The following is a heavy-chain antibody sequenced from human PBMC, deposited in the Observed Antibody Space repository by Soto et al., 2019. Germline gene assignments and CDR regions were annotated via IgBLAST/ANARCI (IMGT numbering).Heavy chain of an antibody. CDR1: GFTFSSYG. CDR3: AKDLGESIYGMDV. Sequence: GGSLRLSCAASGFTFSSYGMHWVRQAPGKGLEWVAVISYDGSNKYYADSVKGRFTISRDNSKNTLYLQMNSLRAEDTAVYYCAKDLGESIYGMDVWGQGTTVTVSS. V-gene: IGHV3-30*18. CDR2: ISYDGSNK. J-gene: IGHJ6*02. D-gene: IGHD1-26*01.